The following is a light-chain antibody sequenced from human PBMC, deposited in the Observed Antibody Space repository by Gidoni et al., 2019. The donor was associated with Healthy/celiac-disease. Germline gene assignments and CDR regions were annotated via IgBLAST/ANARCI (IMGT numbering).Light chain of an antibody. V-gene: IGLV1-51*01. CDR3: GTWDSSLSAVV. CDR2: DNN. Sequence: QSVVTQPPSVSAAPGQKVTISCSGSSSNIGNNYVSWYQQLPGTAPKLLIYDNNTRPAGIPDRFSGSQSGTSATLGITGLQTGDEADYYCGTWDSSLSAVVFGGGTKLTVL. CDR1: SSNIGNNY. J-gene: IGLJ2*01.